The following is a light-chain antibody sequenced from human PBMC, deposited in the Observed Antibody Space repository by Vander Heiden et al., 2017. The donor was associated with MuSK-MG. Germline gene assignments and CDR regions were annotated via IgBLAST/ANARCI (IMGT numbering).Light chain of an antibody. CDR2: GAS. Sequence: ETVMTHSPATLSVSPGERATLSCRASQSVSTNLAWYQQKPGQAPRLLIYGASTRATGIPARFSGSGSGTEFTLTISSLQSEDFAVYYCQQYNNWPFTFGHGTKVDIK. V-gene: IGKV3-15*01. CDR3: QQYNNWPFT. CDR1: QSVSTN. J-gene: IGKJ3*01.